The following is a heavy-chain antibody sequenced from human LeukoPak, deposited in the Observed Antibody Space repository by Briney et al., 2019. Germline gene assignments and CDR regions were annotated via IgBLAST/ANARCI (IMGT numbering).Heavy chain of an antibody. V-gene: IGHV4-39*01. J-gene: IGHJ3*02. CDR1: GGSINSGTYY. Sequence: SETLSLTCTVSGGSINSGTYYWGWIRQPPGKGLEWIASMYHDGRTSYNPSLESRVTISIDTSTNQFSLKLSSVTAADTAVYYCARVGASMIDAFDIWGQGTMVTVSS. D-gene: IGHD3-22*01. CDR3: ARVGASMIDAFDI. CDR2: MYHDGRT.